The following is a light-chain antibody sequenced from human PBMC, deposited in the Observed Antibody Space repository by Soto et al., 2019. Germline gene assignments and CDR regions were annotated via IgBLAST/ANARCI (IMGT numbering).Light chain of an antibody. CDR3: QQFKRYPIT. Sequence: DIQLTQSPSLLSASVGDRVTITCRASEDITNSLAWYHQKPGKTPKFLISTVSTLQSGVRSRFSGSGSGTEFTLTNSGLQPEDFATYYCQQFKRYPITFGQGTRL. V-gene: IGKV1-9*01. CDR1: EDITNS. CDR2: TVS. J-gene: IGKJ5*01.